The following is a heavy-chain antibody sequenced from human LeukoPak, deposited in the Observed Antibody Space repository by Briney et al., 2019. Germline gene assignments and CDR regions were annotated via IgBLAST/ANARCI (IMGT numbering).Heavy chain of an antibody. CDR2: INPNSVGT. CDR3: ARDQVAGVNDY. Sequence: ASVKVSCKASGYTFTGYYMHWVRQAPGQGLEWMGWINPNSVGTNYAQKFQGRVTMTRDTSISTAYMELSRLRSDDTAVYYCARDQVAGVNDYWGQGTLVTVSS. CDR1: GYTFTGYY. D-gene: IGHD6-19*01. J-gene: IGHJ4*02. V-gene: IGHV1-2*02.